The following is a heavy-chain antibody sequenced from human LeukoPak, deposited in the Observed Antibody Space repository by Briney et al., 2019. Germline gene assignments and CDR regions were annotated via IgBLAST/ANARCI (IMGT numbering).Heavy chain of an antibody. J-gene: IGHJ4*02. CDR3: ARGGTVYYYDSSGYSDY. Sequence: GASVKVSCKASGYTFTSYYMHWVRQAPGQGLEWMGITNPSGGSTSYAQKFQGRVTMTRDTSTSTVYMELSSLRSEDTAVYYCARGGTVYYYDSSGYSDYWGQGTLVTVSS. D-gene: IGHD3-22*01. V-gene: IGHV1-46*03. CDR1: GYTFTSYY. CDR2: TNPSGGST.